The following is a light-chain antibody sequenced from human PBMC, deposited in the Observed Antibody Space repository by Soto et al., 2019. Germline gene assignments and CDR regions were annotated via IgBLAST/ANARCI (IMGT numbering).Light chain of an antibody. CDR2: FDS. CDR3: ETWDDSLSGPV. V-gene: IGLV1-47*01. CDR1: TSSIGTNF. J-gene: IGLJ3*02. Sequence: SVLTQPPSASGTPGQRVTISCSGVTSSIGTNFVYWYQQLPGTAPKLLLYFDSQRPSGVPDRFSGSRSGTSASLAISGLRPEDEADYHCETWDDSLSGPVFGGGTKLTVL.